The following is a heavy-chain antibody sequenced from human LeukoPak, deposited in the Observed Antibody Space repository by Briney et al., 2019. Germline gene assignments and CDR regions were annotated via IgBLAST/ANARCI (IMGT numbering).Heavy chain of an antibody. V-gene: IGHV3-23*01. CDR3: AKGQWLAFDY. Sequence: GGSLRPSCAASGFSFSTYAMSWVRQAPGKGLEWVSGVNGNGGSTSYADSVKGRFTIFRDNSKNTVYLQMNSLRAEDTAVYYCAKGQWLAFDYWGQGTLVTVSS. CDR2: VNGNGGST. J-gene: IGHJ4*02. D-gene: IGHD6-19*01. CDR1: GFSFSTYA.